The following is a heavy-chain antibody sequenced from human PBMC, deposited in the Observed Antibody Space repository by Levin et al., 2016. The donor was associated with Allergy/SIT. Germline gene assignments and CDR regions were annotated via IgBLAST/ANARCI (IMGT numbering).Heavy chain of an antibody. Sequence: WVRQAPGQGLEWMGWINPDSGGTNYAQKFQGRVTMTRDTSINTAYMELSGLKSDDTAVYYCASTILPISSAPAQALDYWGQGTLVTVSS. J-gene: IGHJ4*02. D-gene: IGHD5-24*01. CDR2: INPDSGGT. CDR3: ASTILPISSAPAQALDY. V-gene: IGHV1-2*02.